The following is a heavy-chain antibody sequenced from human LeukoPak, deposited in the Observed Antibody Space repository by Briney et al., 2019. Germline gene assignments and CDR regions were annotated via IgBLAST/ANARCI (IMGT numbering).Heavy chain of an antibody. Sequence: SETLSLTCTVSGGSISSYYWSWIRQPPGKGLEWIGYIYYSGSTNYNPSLKSRVTISVDTSKNQFSLELSSVTAADTAVYYCAGGGFGRSIDYWGQGTLVTVSS. D-gene: IGHD3-10*01. CDR1: GGSISSYY. J-gene: IGHJ4*02. CDR3: AGGGFGRSIDY. CDR2: IYYSGST. V-gene: IGHV4-59*01.